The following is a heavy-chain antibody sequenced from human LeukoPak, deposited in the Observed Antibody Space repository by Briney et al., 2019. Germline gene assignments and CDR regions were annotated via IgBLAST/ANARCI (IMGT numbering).Heavy chain of an antibody. Sequence: SETLSLTCTVSGGSISSHYWRWIRQPPGKGLEWIGYIYYSGSTNYNPSLKSRVTISVDTSKNQFSLKLSSVTAADTAVYYCARVVNGDWFDPWGQGTLVTVSS. V-gene: IGHV4-59*11. CDR2: IYYSGST. J-gene: IGHJ5*02. CDR1: GGSISSHY. CDR3: ARVVNGDWFDP. D-gene: IGHD2-8*01.